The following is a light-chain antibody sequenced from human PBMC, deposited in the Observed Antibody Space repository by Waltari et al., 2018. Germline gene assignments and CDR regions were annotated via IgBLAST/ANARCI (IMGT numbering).Light chain of an antibody. CDR2: DVT. J-gene: IGLJ3*02. CDR1: STDVGGYYY. CDR3: CSYADRFTVIL. V-gene: IGLV2-11*01. Sequence: QSALTHPRSVSGSLGQSVTISCTGTSTDVGGYYYVSWYQQRPGEAPQLIIYDVTQRPSGVPDRFSGSKSGNAASLTISGLQGEDEADYYCCSYADRFTVILFGAGTKLTVL.